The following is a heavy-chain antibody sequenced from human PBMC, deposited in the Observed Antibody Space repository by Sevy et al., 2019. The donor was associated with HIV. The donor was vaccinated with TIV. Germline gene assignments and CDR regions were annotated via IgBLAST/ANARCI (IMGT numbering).Heavy chain of an antibody. D-gene: IGHD4-4*01. CDR3: ATDSTTRSNDLSY. V-gene: IGHV3-30*02. Sequence: GGSLRLSCAASGFTFSNYGMHWVRQPPGKGLEWVAFIRYNGGNTYYVDSGKGRFTLSRDNSKNTLYLQMNSLRTEDTAVYYGATDSTTRSNDLSYWGQGALVTVSS. J-gene: IGHJ4*02. CDR1: GFTFSNYG. CDR2: IRYNGGNT.